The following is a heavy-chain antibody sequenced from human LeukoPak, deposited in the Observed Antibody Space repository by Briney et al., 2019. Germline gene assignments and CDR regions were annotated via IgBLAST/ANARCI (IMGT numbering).Heavy chain of an antibody. V-gene: IGHV3-53*01. CDR2: MYTGGST. CDR1: GFTISANY. J-gene: IGHJ4*02. CDR3: ARDLPYYYGSGSYYNIAGSFDF. Sequence: PGGSLRLSCAASGFTISANYMSWVRQAPGKGLEWVSVMYTGGSTYYADSVKGRFTISRDNSKNTLYLQMNSLRAEDTAVYYCARDLPYYYGSGSYYNIAGSFDFWGQGTLVTVSS. D-gene: IGHD3-10*01.